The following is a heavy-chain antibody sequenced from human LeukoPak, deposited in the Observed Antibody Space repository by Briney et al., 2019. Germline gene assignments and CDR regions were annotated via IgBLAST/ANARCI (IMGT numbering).Heavy chain of an antibody. Sequence: PGGSLRLSCAASGFTFSSYWMHWVRQAPGKGLVWVSRIKSDGSSTSHADSVKGRFTISRDNAKNTLYLQMNSLRAEDTAVYYCARASPTVTRGAFDIWGQGTMATVSS. V-gene: IGHV3-74*01. CDR1: GFTFSSYW. CDR2: IKSDGSST. CDR3: ARASPTVTRGAFDI. D-gene: IGHD4-17*01. J-gene: IGHJ3*02.